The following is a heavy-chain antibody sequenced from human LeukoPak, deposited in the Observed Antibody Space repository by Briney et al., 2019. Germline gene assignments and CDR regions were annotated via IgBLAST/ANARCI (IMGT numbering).Heavy chain of an antibody. D-gene: IGHD6-13*01. Sequence: GGSLRLSCAASGFTSSSYAMSWVRQAPGKGLEWVSAISGRGGSTYYADSVKGRFTISRDNSKNTLYLQMNSLRAEDTAVYYCAFGGIAAAAGWFDPWGQGTLVTVSS. CDR1: GFTSSSYA. CDR2: ISGRGGST. J-gene: IGHJ5*02. V-gene: IGHV3-23*01. CDR3: AFGGIAAAAGWFDP.